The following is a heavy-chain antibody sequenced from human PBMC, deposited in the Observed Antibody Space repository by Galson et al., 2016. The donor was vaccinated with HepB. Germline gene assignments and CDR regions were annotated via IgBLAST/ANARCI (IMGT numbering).Heavy chain of an antibody. J-gene: IGHJ4*02. CDR3: AREQDYKDYRTADN. CDR1: GFSFRNCG. Sequence: SLRLSCAASGFSFRNCGMHWVRQAPGRGLEWLAVATYGGGNKHYADSVRGRFTISTDTSKNTLYLEMNSLRVEDTAVYYWAREQDYKDYRTADNWGQGTLVTVSS. V-gene: IGHV3-33*05. CDR2: ATYGGGNK. D-gene: IGHD4-11*01.